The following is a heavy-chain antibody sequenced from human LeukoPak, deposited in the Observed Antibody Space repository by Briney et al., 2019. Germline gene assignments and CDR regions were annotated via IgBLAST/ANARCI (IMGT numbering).Heavy chain of an antibody. Sequence: PGGSLRLSCAASGFTFSSYAMSWVRQAPGKGLEWVSAISGSGGGTYYADSVKGRFTISRDNSKNTLYLQMNSLRAEDTAVYYCAKDNDYYDSSGYYYSPGDAFDIWGQGTMVTVSS. D-gene: IGHD3-22*01. J-gene: IGHJ3*02. CDR3: AKDNDYYDSSGYYYSPGDAFDI. V-gene: IGHV3-23*01. CDR1: GFTFSSYA. CDR2: ISGSGGGT.